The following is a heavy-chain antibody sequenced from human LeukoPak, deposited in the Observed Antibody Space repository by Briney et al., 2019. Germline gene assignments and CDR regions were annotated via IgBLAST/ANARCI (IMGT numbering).Heavy chain of an antibody. CDR3: ARGRRVLRFLEWLLPDFDY. D-gene: IGHD3-3*01. CDR2: MNPNSGNT. J-gene: IGHJ4*02. CDR1: GYTFTSYD. Sequence: ASVKVSCKASGYTFTSYDINWVRQATGQGLEWMGWMNPNSGNTGYAQKFQGRVTMTRNTSISTAYMELSSLRSEDTAVYYCARGRRVLRFLEWLLPDFDYWGQGTLVTVSS. V-gene: IGHV1-8*01.